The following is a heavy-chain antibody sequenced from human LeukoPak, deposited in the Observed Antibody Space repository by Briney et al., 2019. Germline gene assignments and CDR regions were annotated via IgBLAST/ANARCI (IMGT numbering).Heavy chain of an antibody. CDR3: ARDIWYSSSWKYFDY. CDR2: IYYSGST. D-gene: IGHD6-13*01. J-gene: IGHJ4*02. Sequence: SETLSLTCTVSGGSISSYYWSWIRQPPGKGLEWIGYIYYSGSTNYNPSLKSRVTISVDTSKDQFSLKLSSVTAADTAVYYCARDIWYSSSWKYFDYWGQGTLVTVSS. CDR1: GGSISSYY. V-gene: IGHV4-59*01.